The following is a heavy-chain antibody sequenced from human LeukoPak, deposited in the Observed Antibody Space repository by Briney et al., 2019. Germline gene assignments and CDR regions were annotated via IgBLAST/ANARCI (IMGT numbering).Heavy chain of an antibody. V-gene: IGHV4-4*07. CDR1: GGSISSYY. J-gene: IGHJ5*02. D-gene: IGHD2-2*01. CDR3: AGSDIVVVPAAHNWFDP. CDR2: IYTSGST. Sequence: SETLSPTCTVSGGSISSYYWSWIRQPAGKGLEWIGRIYTSGSTNYNPSLKSRVTMSVDTSKNQFSLKLSSVTAADTAVYYCAGSDIVVVPAAHNWFDPWGQGTLVTVSS.